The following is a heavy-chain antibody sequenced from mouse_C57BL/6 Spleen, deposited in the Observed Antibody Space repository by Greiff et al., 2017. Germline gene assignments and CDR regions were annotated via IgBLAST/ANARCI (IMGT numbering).Heavy chain of an antibody. CDR3: ARVAPFYYDYGGYAMDD. CDR1: GFTFSDYG. D-gene: IGHD2-4*01. Sequence: EVQLVESGGGLVKPGGSLKLSCAASGFTFSDYGMHWVRQAPEKGLEWVAYISSGSSTIYYADTVKGRFTISRDNAKNTLFLQMTSLRSEDTAMYYCARVAPFYYDYGGYAMDDWGQGTSVTVSS. CDR2: ISSGSSTI. V-gene: IGHV5-17*01. J-gene: IGHJ4*01.